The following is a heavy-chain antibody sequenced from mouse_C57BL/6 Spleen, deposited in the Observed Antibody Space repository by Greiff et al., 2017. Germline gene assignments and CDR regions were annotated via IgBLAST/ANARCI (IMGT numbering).Heavy chain of an antibody. CDR1: GYAFSSSW. CDR2: IYPGDGDT. V-gene: IGHV1-82*01. J-gene: IGHJ4*01. CDR3: AYYGSSSRAMDY. D-gene: IGHD1-1*01. Sequence: VQGVESGPELVKPGASVKISCKASGYAFSSSWMNWVKQRPGKGLEWIGRIYPGDGDTNYNGKFKGKATLTADKSSSTAYMQLSSLTSEDSAVYFCAYYGSSSRAMDYWGQGTSVTVSS.